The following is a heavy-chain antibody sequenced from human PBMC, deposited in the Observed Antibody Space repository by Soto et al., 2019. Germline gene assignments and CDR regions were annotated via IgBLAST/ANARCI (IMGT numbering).Heavy chain of an antibody. V-gene: IGHV4-31*03. J-gene: IGHJ6*02. Sequence: QVQLQESDPGLVKPSPTLYLTFTVSGGSFSSGGSYRTWIRRHPGKGLEWMVYNSYSGIPYYNPSLKSRVTISLDTTKHQGSLTLSSVTAADTAVYYCARGSSIAGLYYGMDVWGQGTTVTVS. CDR3: ARGSSIAGLYYGMDV. D-gene: IGHD6-6*01. CDR2: NSYSGIP. CDR1: GGSFSSGGSY.